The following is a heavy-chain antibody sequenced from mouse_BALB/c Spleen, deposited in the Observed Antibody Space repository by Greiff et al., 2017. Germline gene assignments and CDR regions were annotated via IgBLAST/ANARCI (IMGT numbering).Heavy chain of an antibody. Sequence: QVQLKESAAELARPGASVKMSCKASGYTFTSYTMHWVKQRPGQGLEWIGYINPSSGYTEYNQKFKDKTTLTADKSSSTAYMQLSSLTSEDSAVYYCARWLLRYFDVWGAGTTVTVSS. D-gene: IGHD2-3*01. CDR1: GYTFTSYT. CDR2: INPSSGYT. V-gene: IGHV1-4*02. J-gene: IGHJ1*01. CDR3: ARWLLRYFDV.